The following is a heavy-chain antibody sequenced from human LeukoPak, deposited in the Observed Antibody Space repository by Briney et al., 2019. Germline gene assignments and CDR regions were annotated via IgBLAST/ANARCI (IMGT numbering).Heavy chain of an antibody. Sequence: GGSLRLSCAASGFTFSDYYMSWIRQAPGKGLEWVSYISSSSSYTNYADSVKGRFTISRDNAKNSLYLQMNSLRAEDMAVYYCARDPVSRAAAGMYDPWGQGTLVTVSS. CDR2: ISSSSSYT. CDR3: ARDPVSRAAAGMYDP. CDR1: GFTFSDYY. J-gene: IGHJ5*02. V-gene: IGHV3-11*05. D-gene: IGHD6-13*01.